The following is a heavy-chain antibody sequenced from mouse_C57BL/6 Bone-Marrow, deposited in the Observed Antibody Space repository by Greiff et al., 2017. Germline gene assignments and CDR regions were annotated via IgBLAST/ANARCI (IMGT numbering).Heavy chain of an antibody. D-gene: IGHD2-5*01. CDR2: FYPGSGSI. V-gene: IGHV1-62-2*01. J-gene: IGHJ2*01. CDR1: GYTFTEYT. CDR3: ARHEEEPYYSNLYFDY. Sequence: VQLQESGAELVKPGASVKLSCKASGYTFTEYTIHWVKQRSGQGLEWIGWFYPGSGSIKYNEKFKDKATLTADKSSSTVYMELSRLTSEDSAVYFCARHEEEPYYSNLYFDYWGQGTTLTVSS.